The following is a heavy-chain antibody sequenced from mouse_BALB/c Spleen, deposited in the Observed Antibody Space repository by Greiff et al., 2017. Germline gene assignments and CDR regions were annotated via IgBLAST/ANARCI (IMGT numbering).Heavy chain of an antibody. CDR1: GYTFTSYW. CDR2: INPSTGYT. J-gene: IGHJ3*01. Sequence: QVQLKESGAELAKPGASVKMSCKASGYTFTSYWMQWVKQRPGQGLEWIGYINPSTGYTEYNQKFKDKATLTADKSSSTAYMQLSSLTSEDSAVYYCARGVYDGYYVFAYWGQGTLVTVSA. V-gene: IGHV1-7*01. D-gene: IGHD2-3*01. CDR3: ARGVYDGYYVFAY.